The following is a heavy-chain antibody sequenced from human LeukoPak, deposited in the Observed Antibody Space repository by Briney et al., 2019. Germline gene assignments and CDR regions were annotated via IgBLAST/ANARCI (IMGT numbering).Heavy chain of an antibody. D-gene: IGHD5-18*01. Sequence: PGRSLRLSCAASGFTFSNYWMHWVRQAPGKGLLWVSRSNSDGSSTTYADSVKGRLTISRDNAKNTLYLQMNSLSAEDTAVYYCVRVSYGGDYWGQGTLVTVSS. J-gene: IGHJ4*02. V-gene: IGHV3-74*03. CDR1: GFTFSNYW. CDR2: SNSDGSST. CDR3: VRVSYGGDY.